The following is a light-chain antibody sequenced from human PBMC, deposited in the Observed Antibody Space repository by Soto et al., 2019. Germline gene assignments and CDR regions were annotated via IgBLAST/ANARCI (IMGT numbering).Light chain of an antibody. CDR2: DTT. CDR1: IDTVTTSHW. J-gene: IGLJ7*01. Sequence: QTVVTQESSLTVSPGGTVTLTCDSSIDTVTTSHWPYWFQQKPGQAPKILIYDTTNRHSWTPARFSGSILGGKAALILSGAQPEDEAEYYCFLSYNGAPAVFGGGTQLTVL. CDR3: FLSYNGAPAV. V-gene: IGLV7-46*01.